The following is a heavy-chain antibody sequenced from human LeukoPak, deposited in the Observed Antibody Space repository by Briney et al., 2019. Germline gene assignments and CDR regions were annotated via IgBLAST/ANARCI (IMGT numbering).Heavy chain of an antibody. V-gene: IGHV1-69*01. Sequence: SVKVSCKASGGTFNSYAISWVRQAPGQGLEWMGGIIPIFGTANYAQKFQGRVTITADESTSTAYMELSSLRSEDTAVYYCAVYYYDSSGWLDWGQGTLVTVSS. CDR2: IIPIFGTA. D-gene: IGHD3-22*01. CDR3: AVYYYDSSGWLD. CDR1: GGTFNSYA. J-gene: IGHJ4*02.